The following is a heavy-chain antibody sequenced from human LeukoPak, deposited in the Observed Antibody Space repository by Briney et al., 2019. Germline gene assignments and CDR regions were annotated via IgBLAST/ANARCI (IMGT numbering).Heavy chain of an antibody. CDR3: ARDDYYDSSAYRENPFDV. V-gene: IGHV1-69*01. D-gene: IGHD3-22*01. Sequence: SVKVSCKASGDTFSSYAISWLRQAPGPGLEWMGGIIPILGTTNYAQKFQGRVTITADESTSTLYMELRSLRSEDTAIYYCARDDYYDSSAYRENPFDVWGQGTMVTVSS. CDR1: GDTFSSYA. CDR2: IIPILGTT. J-gene: IGHJ3*01.